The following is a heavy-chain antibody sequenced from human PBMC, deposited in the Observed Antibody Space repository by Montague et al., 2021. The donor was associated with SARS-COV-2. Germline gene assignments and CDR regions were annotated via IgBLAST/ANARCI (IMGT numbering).Heavy chain of an antibody. CDR1: GGSISSYY. CDR2: IYYSGGT. J-gene: IGHJ6*02. D-gene: IGHD3-10*01. V-gene: IGHV4-59*01. CDR3: AREGILWFGDLAPYYYGMDV. Sequence: SETLSLTCTVSGGSISSYYWSWIRQPPGKGLEWIGYIYYSGGTNYNPSLKSRVTISVDTSKNQFSLKLSSVTAADMAVYYCAREGILWFGDLAPYYYGMDVWGQGTTVTVSS.